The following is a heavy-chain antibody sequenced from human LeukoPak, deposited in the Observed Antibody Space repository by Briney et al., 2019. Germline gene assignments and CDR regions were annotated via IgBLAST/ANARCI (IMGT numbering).Heavy chain of an antibody. CDR3: ARSDGYGLVGI. V-gene: IGHV4-39*07. J-gene: IGHJ3*02. CDR2: IYYSGST. D-gene: IGHD3-10*01. Sequence: SETLSLTCTVSGGSISSSSYYWGWIRQPPGKGLEWIGSIYYSGSTYYNPSLNSRVTISIDTSKNHFSLTLSFVTAADTAVYYCARSDGYGLVGIWGQGTMVTVSS. CDR1: GGSISSSSYY.